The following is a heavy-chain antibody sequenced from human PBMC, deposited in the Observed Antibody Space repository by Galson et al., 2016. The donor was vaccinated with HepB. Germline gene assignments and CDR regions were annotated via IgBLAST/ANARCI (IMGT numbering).Heavy chain of an antibody. CDR3: VRPPYSRTSPDW. CDR1: GYRFPSYW. D-gene: IGHD3-22*01. Sequence: QSGAEVKKPGESLKISCKGSGYRFPSYWIGWVRQMPGKGLEWMGIIYPSDSDTRYSPSVQGQVTISADKSISTAYLEWTSLKASDTAICHSVRPPYSRTSPDWWGQGTLVTVSS. V-gene: IGHV5-51*01. J-gene: IGHJ4*02. CDR2: IYPSDSDT.